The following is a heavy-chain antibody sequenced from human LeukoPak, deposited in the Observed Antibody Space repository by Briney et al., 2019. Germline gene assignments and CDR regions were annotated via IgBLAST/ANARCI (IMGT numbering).Heavy chain of an antibody. D-gene: IGHD1-26*01. CDR2: IKPSDGST. J-gene: IGHJ4*02. Sequence: ASVKVSCKASGYTFSSYYLHWVRQPPGQGLEWMGIIKPSDGSTSYGQKLQGRVTMTRDMSTSTVYMELSSLRSGDTAVYYCATGELLQMGNDYWGQGTLVTVSS. CDR1: GYTFSSYY. CDR3: ATGELLQMGNDY. V-gene: IGHV1-46*04.